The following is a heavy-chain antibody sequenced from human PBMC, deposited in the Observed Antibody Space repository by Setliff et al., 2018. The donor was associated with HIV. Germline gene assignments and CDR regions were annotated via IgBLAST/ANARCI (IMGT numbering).Heavy chain of an antibody. CDR2: IIPMFGTL. D-gene: IGHD3-22*01. CDR3: AKEMNRGGYSDSSPHDF. V-gene: IGHV1-69*05. CDR1: GYTFTSYA. J-gene: IGHJ4*02. Sequence: GASVKVSCKASGYTFTSYAMNWVRQAPGQGLEWMGGIIPMFGTLNFAQKFQGRVTMTRDTSTSTVYMELSSLRSEDTAVYYCAKEMNRGGYSDSSPHDFWGQGTLVTVSS.